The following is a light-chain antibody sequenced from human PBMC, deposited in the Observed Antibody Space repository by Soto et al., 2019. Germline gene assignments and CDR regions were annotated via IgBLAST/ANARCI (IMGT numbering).Light chain of an antibody. V-gene: IGLV1-44*01. CDR2: SNN. CDR3: AAWDDSLNGYV. CDR1: SSNIGRNT. J-gene: IGLJ1*01. Sequence: QSVLTQPPSASGTPGQRVTISCSGSSSNIGRNTVNWYQQLPGTAPKLLIYSNNQRPSGVPDRFSGSKSGTSASLAISGLQSEDEADYYRAAWDDSLNGYVFATGTKLTVL.